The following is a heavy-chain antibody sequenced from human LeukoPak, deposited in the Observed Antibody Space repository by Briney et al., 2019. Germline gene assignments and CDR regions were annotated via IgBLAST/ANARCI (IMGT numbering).Heavy chain of an antibody. CDR1: GGSISSYY. V-gene: IGHV4-4*07. CDR3: AKGAGGFSYYNWFDP. Sequence: SETLSLTCTVSGGSISSYYWTWIRQPAGKGLEWIGSIYYSGTTHYNPSLESRVTISVDTSKNQFSLKLASVTAADTAIYYCAKGAGGFSYYNWFDPWGQGTLVTVSS. CDR2: IYYSGTT. D-gene: IGHD5-18*01. J-gene: IGHJ5*02.